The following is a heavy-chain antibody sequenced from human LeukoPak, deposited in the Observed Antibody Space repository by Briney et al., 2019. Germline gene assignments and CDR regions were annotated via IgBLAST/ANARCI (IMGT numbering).Heavy chain of an antibody. V-gene: IGHV4-34*01. J-gene: IGHJ5*02. D-gene: IGHD5-18*01. CDR2: INHSGST. CDR1: GGSFSDYY. Sequence: SETLSLTCGVYGGSFSDYYRSWIRQPPGKGLEWIGEINHSGSTNYNPSLKSRVTISVDTSKNQFSLKVNSVTAADTAVYYCARRGYTYGWGWFDPWGQGTLVTVSS. CDR3: ARRGYTYGWGWFDP.